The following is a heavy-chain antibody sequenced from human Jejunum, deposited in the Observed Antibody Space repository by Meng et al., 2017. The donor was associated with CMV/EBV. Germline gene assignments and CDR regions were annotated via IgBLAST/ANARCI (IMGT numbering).Heavy chain of an antibody. Sequence: TVSGGSISSTTYYWGWIRQPPGKGLEWIGDIYYSGTTYYNPSLKSRLTISLDTSKNHFSLRLSSVTAADTALYYCARSSTSGFDPWGQGALVTVSS. CDR1: GGSISSTTYY. CDR2: IYYSGTT. V-gene: IGHV4-39*07. CDR3: ARSSTSGFDP. J-gene: IGHJ5*02. D-gene: IGHD2-2*01.